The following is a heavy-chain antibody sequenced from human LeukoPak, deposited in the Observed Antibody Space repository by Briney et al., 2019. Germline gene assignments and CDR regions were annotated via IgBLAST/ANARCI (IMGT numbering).Heavy chain of an antibody. J-gene: IGHJ4*02. CDR2: FSSSGTT. Sequence: PSETLSLTCSVSGDSISYFYWSWIRQAAGKSLEWIGRFSSSGTTDYNASLKSRVTMSVDTSKNQLSLKVISVTAADTAVYYCARPFSVTRPAFFRQYYFDYWGQGTLVTVSS. CDR3: ARPFSVTRPAFFRQYYFDY. D-gene: IGHD4-17*01. CDR1: GDSISYFY. V-gene: IGHV4-4*07.